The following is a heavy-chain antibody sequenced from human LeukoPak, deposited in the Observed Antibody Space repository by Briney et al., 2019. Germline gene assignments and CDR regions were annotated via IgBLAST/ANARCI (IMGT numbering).Heavy chain of an antibody. CDR1: GDSVSSNSAS. CDR2: TYYRSKWYN. J-gene: IGHJ5*02. V-gene: IGHV6-1*01. D-gene: IGHD6-19*01. Sequence: SQTLSLTCAISGDSVSSNSASWNWIRQSPSRGLEWLGRTYYRSKWYNDYAVSVKSRITINPDTSKNQFSLQLNSVSPEDTAMYWCAREGVAGDNWFDPWGQGTLAAVSS. CDR3: AREGVAGDNWFDP.